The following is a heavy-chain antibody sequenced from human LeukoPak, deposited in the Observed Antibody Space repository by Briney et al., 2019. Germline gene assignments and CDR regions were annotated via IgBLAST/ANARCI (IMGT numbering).Heavy chain of an antibody. CDR2: ISQSSSNI. CDR3: ARFHQYTSGDY. CDR1: GFTFSSYH. Sequence: PGGSLRLSCAASGFTFSSYHMNWVRQAPGKGLEWVSSISQSSSNIYYAVSIKGRFTISRDNAKNSLYLQLNSLRAEDTAVYYCARFHQYTSGDYWGQGTLVTVSS. J-gene: IGHJ4*02. D-gene: IGHD6-19*01. V-gene: IGHV3-21*01.